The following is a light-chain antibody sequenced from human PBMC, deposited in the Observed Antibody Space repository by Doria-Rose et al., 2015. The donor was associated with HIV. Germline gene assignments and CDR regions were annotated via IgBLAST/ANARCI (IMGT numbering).Light chain of an antibody. J-gene: IGKJ1*01. CDR2: GAS. CDR3: HQYASSRT. V-gene: IGKV3-20*01. CDR1: QSVSAKY. Sequence: TQSPGTLSLSPGERANLSCRASQSVSAKYLAWYQQRPGQSPRLLIYGASSRATDIPDRFSGSGSGTDFTLTISRLEPEDFAVYYCHQYASSRTFGQGTKVEIK.